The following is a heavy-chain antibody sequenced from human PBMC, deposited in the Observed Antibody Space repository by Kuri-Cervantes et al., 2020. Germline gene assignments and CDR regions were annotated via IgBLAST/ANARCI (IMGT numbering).Heavy chain of an antibody. J-gene: IGHJ4*02. V-gene: IGHV1-69*13. Sequence: SVKVSCKAPGYTFTSYGISWVRQAPGQGLEWMGGIIPIFGTANYAQKFQGRVTITADESTSTAYMELSSLRSEDTAVYYCARGLPGYSSGWYVNETSDDYWGQGTLVTVSS. D-gene: IGHD6-19*01. CDR1: GYTFTSYG. CDR3: ARGLPGYSSGWYVNETSDDY. CDR2: IIPIFGTA.